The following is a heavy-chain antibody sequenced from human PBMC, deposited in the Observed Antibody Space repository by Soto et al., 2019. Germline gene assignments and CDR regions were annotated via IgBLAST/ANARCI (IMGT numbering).Heavy chain of an antibody. V-gene: IGHV3-66*01. J-gene: IGHJ3*02. D-gene: IGHD3-9*01. Sequence: GGSLRLSCAASGFTVSSNYMSWVRQAPGKGLEWVSVIYSGGSTYYADSVKGRFTISRDNSKNTLYLQMNSLRAEDTAVYYCARAPSDILTGSPAVAFDIWGQGTMVTVSS. CDR3: ARAPSDILTGSPAVAFDI. CDR1: GFTVSSNY. CDR2: IYSGGST.